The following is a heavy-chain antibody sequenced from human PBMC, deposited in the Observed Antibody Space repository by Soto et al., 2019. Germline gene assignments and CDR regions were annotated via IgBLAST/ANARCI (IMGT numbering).Heavy chain of an antibody. CDR3: TTYTPSNYDFWSGSYVLDY. CDR2: IKSKTDGGTT. D-gene: IGHD3-3*01. Sequence: EVQLVESGGGLVKPGGSLRLSCAASGFTFSNAWMNWLRQAPGKGLEWVGRIKSKTDGGTTDYAAPVKGRFTISRDDSKDTLYLQMNSLKTEDTAVYYCTTYTPSNYDFWSGSYVLDYWGQGTLVTVSS. CDR1: GFTFSNAW. J-gene: IGHJ4*02. V-gene: IGHV3-15*07.